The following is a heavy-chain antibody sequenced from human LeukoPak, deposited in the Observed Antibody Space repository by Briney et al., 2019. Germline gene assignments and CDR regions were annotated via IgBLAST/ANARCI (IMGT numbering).Heavy chain of an antibody. CDR2: IKQDGSEK. Sequence: GGSLRLSCAPSGFTFSSYWMSWVRQAPGRGVEWVANIKQDGSEKYYVESVNGRFTISRDNAKNSLYLQMNSLRAEDTAVYYGASQGFDWGQGTLVTVSS. CDR3: ASQGFD. CDR1: GFTFSSYW. V-gene: IGHV3-7*01. J-gene: IGHJ4*02.